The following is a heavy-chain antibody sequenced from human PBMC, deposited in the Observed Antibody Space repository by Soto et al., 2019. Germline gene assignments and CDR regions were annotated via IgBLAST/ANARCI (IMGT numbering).Heavy chain of an antibody. CDR1: GFTFSSYA. Sequence: EVQLLESGGGLVQPGGSLRLSCAASGFTFSSYAMSWVRQAPGKGLEWVSAISGSGGSTYYADYVKGRFTISRVNSKITVYLQMNGLRAEDKAVYYCAKDLGWSGGSCRSPFDYWGQGPLVTVSS. J-gene: IGHJ4*02. D-gene: IGHD2-15*01. V-gene: IGHV3-23*01. CDR2: ISGSGGST. CDR3: AKDLGWSGGSCRSPFDY.